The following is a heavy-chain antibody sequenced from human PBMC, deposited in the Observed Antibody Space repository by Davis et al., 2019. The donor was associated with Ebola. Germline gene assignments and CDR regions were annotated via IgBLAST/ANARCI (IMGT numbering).Heavy chain of an antibody. V-gene: IGHV1-18*04. D-gene: IGHD2-15*01. J-gene: IGHJ4*02. CDR3: ARGGCSGGSCYYYFDY. CDR1: GYTFTSYG. Sequence: ASVKVSCKASGYTFTSYGINWVRQAPGQGLEWMGWISAYNGNTNYAQKLQGRVTMTTDTSTSTAYMELRSLRSDDTAVYYCARGGCSGGSCYYYFDYWGQGTLVTVSS. CDR2: ISAYNGNT.